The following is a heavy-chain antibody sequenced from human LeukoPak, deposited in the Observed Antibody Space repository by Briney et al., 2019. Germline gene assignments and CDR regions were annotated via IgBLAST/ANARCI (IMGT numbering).Heavy chain of an antibody. D-gene: IGHD3-10*01. J-gene: IGHJ6*03. CDR1: GGSFSGYY. CDR3: ASITMVRSYYYYMDV. CDR2: INHSGST. Sequence: PSETLSLTCAVYGGSFSGYYWSWIRQPPGKGLEGIGEINHSGSTNYNPSLKSRVTISVDTSKNQFSLKLSSVTAADTAVYYCASITMVRSYYYYMDVWGQGTTVTVSS. V-gene: IGHV4-34*01.